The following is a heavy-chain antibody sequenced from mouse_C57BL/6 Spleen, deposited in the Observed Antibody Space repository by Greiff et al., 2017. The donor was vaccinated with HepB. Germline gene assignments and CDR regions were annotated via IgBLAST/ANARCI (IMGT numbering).Heavy chain of an antibody. D-gene: IGHD1-1*01. V-gene: IGHV1-15*01. CDR3: TRRGNYYGLSYFDY. Sequence: VQLQQSGAELVRPGASVTLSCKASGYTFTDYEMHWVKQTPVHGLEWIGAIDPETGGTAYNQKFKGKAILTADKSSSTAYMELRSLTSEDSAVYYCTRRGNYYGLSYFDYWGQGTTLTVSS. CDR1: GYTFTDYE. CDR2: IDPETGGT. J-gene: IGHJ2*01.